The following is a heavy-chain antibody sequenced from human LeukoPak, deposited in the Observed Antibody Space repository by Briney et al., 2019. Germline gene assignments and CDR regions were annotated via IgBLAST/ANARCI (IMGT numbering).Heavy chain of an antibody. CDR1: GYTFTGYY. D-gene: IGHD6-19*01. J-gene: IGHJ4*02. CDR2: INPNSGGT. Sequence: ASVKVSCKASGYTFTGYYMHWVRQAPGQGLEWMGWINPNSGGTNYAQKFQGRVTMTRDTSISTAYMDLSRLRSDDTAVYYCARNTKERDIAVAGVDYWGQGTLVTVSS. V-gene: IGHV1-2*02. CDR3: ARNTKERDIAVAGVDY.